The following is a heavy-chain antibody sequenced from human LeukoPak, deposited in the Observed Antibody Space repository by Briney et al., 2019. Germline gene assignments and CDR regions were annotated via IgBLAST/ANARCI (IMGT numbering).Heavy chain of an antibody. D-gene: IGHD3-10*01. Sequence: PGGSLRLSCAASGFTFSSYSMNWVRQAPGKGLEWVSSISSSSSYIYYADSVKGRFTISRDNAKNSLYLQMNSLRAEDTAVYYCARNGLWFGGKEDYWGQGTLVTVSS. CDR3: ARNGLWFGGKEDY. CDR2: ISSSSSYI. V-gene: IGHV3-21*01. J-gene: IGHJ4*02. CDR1: GFTFSSYS.